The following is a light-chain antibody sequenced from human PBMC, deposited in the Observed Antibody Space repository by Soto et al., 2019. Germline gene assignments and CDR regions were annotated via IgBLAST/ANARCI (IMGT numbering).Light chain of an antibody. CDR2: ENN. Sequence: QSVLTQPPSVSAAPGQKVTISCSGSSSNIGNNYVSWYQQLPGTAPKLLIYENNKRPSGIPDRFSGSKSDTSATLGLTGLLTGDEADYYCGTWDSSLSAVVFGGGTKLTVL. CDR3: GTWDSSLSAVV. CDR1: SSNIGNNY. J-gene: IGLJ2*01. V-gene: IGLV1-51*02.